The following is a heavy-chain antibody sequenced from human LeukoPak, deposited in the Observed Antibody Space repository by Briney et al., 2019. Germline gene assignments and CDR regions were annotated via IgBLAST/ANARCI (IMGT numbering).Heavy chain of an antibody. V-gene: IGHV5-51*01. CDR3: ARLFPTSVQLWHTPDYYYYMDV. CDR1: GYSFTSYW. D-gene: IGHD5-18*01. Sequence: GESLKISCKGSGYSFTSYWIGWVRQMPGKGLEWMGIIYPGDSDTRYSPSFQGQVTISADKSISTAYLQWGSLKASDTAMYYCARLFPTSVQLWHTPDYYYYMDVWGKGTTVTVSS. J-gene: IGHJ6*03. CDR2: IYPGDSDT.